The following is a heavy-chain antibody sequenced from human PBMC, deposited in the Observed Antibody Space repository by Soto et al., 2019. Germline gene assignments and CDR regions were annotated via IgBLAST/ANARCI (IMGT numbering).Heavy chain of an antibody. J-gene: IGHJ4*02. CDR1: GGSISTYY. Sequence: QVQLQESGPGLVKPSETLSLTCSVSGGSISTYYWSWIRQPPGKGLEWIGYIYYSGSTDYNPSLKSRVTISLDTSKNQFSLKLTSVTAADTAVYYCARFRAWFGESDNWGQGTLVTVSS. D-gene: IGHD3-10*01. V-gene: IGHV4-59*01. CDR3: ARFRAWFGESDN. CDR2: IYYSGST.